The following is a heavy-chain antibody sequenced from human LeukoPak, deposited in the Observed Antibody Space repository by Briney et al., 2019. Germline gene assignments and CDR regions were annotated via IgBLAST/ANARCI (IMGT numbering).Heavy chain of an antibody. Sequence: GRSLRLSCAASGFTFSSYWMDWARQAPGKGLEWVASINHNGNVNYYVDSVKGRFTISRDNAKNSLYLQMSNLRAEDTAVYFCARGGGLDVWGQGATVTVSS. CDR1: GFTFSSYW. J-gene: IGHJ6*02. CDR3: ARGGGLDV. CDR2: INHNGNVN. D-gene: IGHD3-16*01. V-gene: IGHV3-7*03.